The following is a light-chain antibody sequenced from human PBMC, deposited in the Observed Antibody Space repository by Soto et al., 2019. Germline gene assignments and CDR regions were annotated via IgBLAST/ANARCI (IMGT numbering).Light chain of an antibody. CDR3: SSYTTNSSYV. V-gene: IGLV2-14*01. Sequence: QSALTQPASVSGSPGQSITISCTGTSSDVGAYIFVSWYQQHPGKAPKLMIYAVSSRPSGVSYRFSGSKSGNTASLTISGLQAEDEADYYCSSYTTNSSYVFGTRTKVTVL. CDR2: AVS. CDR1: SSDVGAYIF. J-gene: IGLJ1*01.